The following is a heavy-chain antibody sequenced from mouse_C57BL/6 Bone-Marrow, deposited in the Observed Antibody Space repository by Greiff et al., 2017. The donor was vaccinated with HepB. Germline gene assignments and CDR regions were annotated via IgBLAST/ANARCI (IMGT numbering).Heavy chain of an antibody. D-gene: IGHD6-1*01. CDR1: GYTFTSYW. J-gene: IGHJ1*03. V-gene: IGHV1-55*01. CDR3: AKSPLDLPWYFDV. CDR2: IYPGSGST. Sequence: VQLQQPGAELVKPGASVKMSCKASGYTFTSYWITWVKQRPGQGLEWIGDIYPGSGSTNYNEKFKSKATLTVDTSSSTAYMQLSSLTSEDSAVYYCAKSPLDLPWYFDVWGTGTTVTVSS.